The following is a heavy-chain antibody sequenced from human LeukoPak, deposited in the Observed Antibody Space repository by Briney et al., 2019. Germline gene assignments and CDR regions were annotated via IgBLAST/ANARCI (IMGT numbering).Heavy chain of an antibody. Sequence: PGRSLRLSCAASGFTFSSYAMHWVRQAPGKGLEWVAVISYDGSNKYYADSVKGRFTISRDNAENSLYLQMNTLRAEDTAVYYCARDGPITMISGDAFDIWGQGTMVTVSS. CDR3: ARDGPITMISGDAFDI. V-gene: IGHV3-30-3*01. D-gene: IGHD3-22*01. J-gene: IGHJ3*02. CDR2: ISYDGSNK. CDR1: GFTFSSYA.